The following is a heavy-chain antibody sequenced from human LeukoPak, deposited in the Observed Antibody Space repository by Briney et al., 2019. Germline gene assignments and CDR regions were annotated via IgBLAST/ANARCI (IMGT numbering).Heavy chain of an antibody. CDR1: GFTFSSYE. V-gene: IGHV3-48*03. CDR3: ARVVLEYMVRGVMGK. D-gene: IGHD3-10*01. Sequence: PGGSLRLSCAASGFTFSSYEMNWVRQAPGKGLEWVSYISSSGSTIYYADSVKGRFTISRDNAKNSLYLQMNSLRAEDTAVYYCARVVLEYMVRGVMGKWGQGTLVTVSS. J-gene: IGHJ4*02. CDR2: ISSSGSTI.